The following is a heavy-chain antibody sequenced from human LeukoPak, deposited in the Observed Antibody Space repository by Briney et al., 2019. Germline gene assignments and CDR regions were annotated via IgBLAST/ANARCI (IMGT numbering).Heavy chain of an antibody. V-gene: IGHV1-2*02. D-gene: IGHD6-6*01. CDR3: ASLAARPVRVDY. J-gene: IGHJ4*02. CDR2: INPNSGGT. CDR1: GFTFTSSA. Sequence: GASVKVSCKASGFTFTSSAMHWVRQAPGQGLEWMGWINPNSGGTNYAQKFQGRVTMTRDTSISTAYMELSRLRSDDTAVYYCASLAARPVRVDYWGQGTLVTVSS.